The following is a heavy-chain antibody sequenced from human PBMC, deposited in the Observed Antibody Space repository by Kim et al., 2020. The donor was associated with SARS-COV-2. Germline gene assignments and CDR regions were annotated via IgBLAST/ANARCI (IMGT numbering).Heavy chain of an antibody. J-gene: IGHJ6*02. Sequence: SGSTNSHPSLKSRVTISVDASKNQFSLKLNSMTAADTGVYYCARVFRGMDVWGQGTTVIVSS. CDR2: SGST. D-gene: IGHD3-10*02. V-gene: IGHV4-59*01. CDR3: ARVFRGMDV.